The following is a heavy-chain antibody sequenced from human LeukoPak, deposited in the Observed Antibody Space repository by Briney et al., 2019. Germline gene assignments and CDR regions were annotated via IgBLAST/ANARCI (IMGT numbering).Heavy chain of an antibody. CDR2: IGTAGDT. CDR1: GFTFSSYD. Sequence: GGSLRLSCAASGFTFSSYDMHWVRQATGKGLEWVSAIGTAGDTYYPGSVKGRFTISRENAKNSLYLQMNSLRAEDTAVYYCAREKSIAARPNAFDIWGQGTMVTVSS. J-gene: IGHJ3*02. CDR3: AREKSIAARPNAFDI. D-gene: IGHD6-6*01. V-gene: IGHV3-13*01.